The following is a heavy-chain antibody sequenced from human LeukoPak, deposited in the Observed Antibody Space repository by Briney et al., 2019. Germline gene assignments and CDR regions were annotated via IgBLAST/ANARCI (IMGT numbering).Heavy chain of an antibody. J-gene: IGHJ4*02. V-gene: IGHV4-59*01. CDR3: ARVTSGWTRFDY. CDR1: GGSISSYY. CDR2: IYYSGST. D-gene: IGHD6-19*01. Sequence: SETLSLTCTVSGGSISSYYWSWNRQPPGEGLEWIGYIYYSGSTNYNPSLKSRVTISIDTSKNQFSLKLSSVTAADTAVYYCARVTSGWTRFDYWGQGTLVTVSS.